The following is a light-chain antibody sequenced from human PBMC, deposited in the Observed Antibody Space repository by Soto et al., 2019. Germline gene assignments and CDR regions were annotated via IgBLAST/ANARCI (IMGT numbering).Light chain of an antibody. CDR2: DNS. V-gene: IGLV1-51*01. CDR3: GTWDSRLSVVV. Sequence: QSVLTQPPSVSAAPGQKVTISCSGSSSNIGNNYVSWYQQLPGTAPKLLIYDNSERPSGIPDRFSGSKSGTSATLGITGLQTGDEADYYCGTWDSRLSVVVFGGGTKLTVL. CDR1: SSNIGNNY. J-gene: IGLJ2*01.